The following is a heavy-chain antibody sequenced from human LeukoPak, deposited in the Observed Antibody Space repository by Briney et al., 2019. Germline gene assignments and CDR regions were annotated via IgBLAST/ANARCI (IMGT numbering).Heavy chain of an antibody. J-gene: IGHJ4*02. D-gene: IGHD2-21*02. Sequence: GGSLRLSCAASGFTFSSYSMNWVRQAPGKGLEWVPSISSSSSYIYYADSVEGRFTISRDNAKSSLYLQMNSLRAEDTAVYYCARDRKAWDCGGDCYWRSAYYFDYWGQGTLVTVSS. CDR3: ARDRKAWDCGGDCYWRSAYYFDY. CDR1: GFTFSSYS. V-gene: IGHV3-21*01. CDR2: ISSSSSYI.